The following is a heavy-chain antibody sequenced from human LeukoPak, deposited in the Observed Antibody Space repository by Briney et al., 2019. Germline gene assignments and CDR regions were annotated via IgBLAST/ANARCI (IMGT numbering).Heavy chain of an antibody. V-gene: IGHV3-23*01. CDR3: AKWGDYDVLTGYYVSDY. J-gene: IGHJ4*02. CDR2: ITGSGGNT. Sequence: GGSLRLSCAASGFTFSNYAMSWVRQAPGKGLEWVSAITGSGGNTYYADSVKGRFTISRDNSKNTVFPQMNSLRAEDTAVYYCAKWGDYDVLTGYYVSDYWGQGTLVTVSS. CDR1: GFTFSNYA. D-gene: IGHD3-9*01.